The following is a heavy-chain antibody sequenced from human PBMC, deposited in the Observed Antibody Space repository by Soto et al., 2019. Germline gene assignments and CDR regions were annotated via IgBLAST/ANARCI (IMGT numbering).Heavy chain of an antibody. CDR1: GCSLTELS. CDR3: ATRTYYYDSTPGPAFDI. D-gene: IGHD3-22*01. Sequence: XSVKGCCKVSGCSLTELSRHWVRQAPGKGLEWMGGFDPEDGETIYAQKFQGRVTMTEDTSTDTAYMELSSLRSEDTAVYYCATRTYYYDSTPGPAFDIWGQGTMVTVSS. V-gene: IGHV1-24*01. CDR2: FDPEDGET. J-gene: IGHJ3*02.